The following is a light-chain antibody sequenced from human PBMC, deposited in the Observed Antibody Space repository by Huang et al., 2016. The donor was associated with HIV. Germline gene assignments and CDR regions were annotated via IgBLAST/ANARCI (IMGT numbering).Light chain of an antibody. CDR1: QSISND. CDR3: QQYNDWPWT. Sequence: EIVMTQSPATLSVSPGERATLSCRASQSISNDLAWYQQKPGQAPRLLVYGAINRPTGIPVGFSGSGSGTYFTLTISSLQSEDFAVYYCQQYNDWPWTFGQGTKVEIK. CDR2: GAI. J-gene: IGKJ1*01. V-gene: IGKV3-15*01.